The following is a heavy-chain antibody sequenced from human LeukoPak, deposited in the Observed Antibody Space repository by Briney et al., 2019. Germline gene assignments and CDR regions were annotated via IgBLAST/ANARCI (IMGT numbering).Heavy chain of an antibody. Sequence: GRSLRLSCAASGFTFDDYAMHWVRQAPGKGLEWVSGISWNSGSIGYADSVKGRFTISRDNAKNSLYLQMNSLRAEDTALYYCAKDTSDTGMFDAFDIWGKGTMVTVSS. CDR3: AKDTSDTGMFDAFDI. D-gene: IGHD1-14*01. CDR2: ISWNSGSI. V-gene: IGHV3-9*01. CDR1: GFTFDDYA. J-gene: IGHJ3*02.